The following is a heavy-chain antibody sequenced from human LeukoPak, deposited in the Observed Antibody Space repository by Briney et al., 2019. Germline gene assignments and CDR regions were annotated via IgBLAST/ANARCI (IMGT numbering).Heavy chain of an antibody. CDR3: AKLLPN. Sequence: GGSLRLSCAASGFTFSNRSMSWVRQAPGKGLEWVSTIGASDGTTYYADSVKGRFTISRDNSKNTLYLQMNSLRAEDTAIYYCAKLLPNWGQGTLVAVSS. J-gene: IGHJ4*02. CDR1: GFTFSNRS. CDR2: IGASDGTT. V-gene: IGHV3-23*01.